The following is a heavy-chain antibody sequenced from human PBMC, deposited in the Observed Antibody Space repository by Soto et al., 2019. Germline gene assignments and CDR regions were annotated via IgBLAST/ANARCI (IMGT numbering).Heavy chain of an antibody. Sequence: GGSLRLSCAASGFTFSSSAISWVRQAPGKGLEWVSAVSANGQGIYYADSVRGRFTISRDNSKNTVFLHMDSLSAEDTAVYYCAKDRHYPRDYFHYWGQGTLVTVSS. CDR3: AKDRHYPRDYFHY. J-gene: IGHJ4*02. CDR2: VSANGQGI. V-gene: IGHV3-23*01. CDR1: GFTFSSSA. D-gene: IGHD3-10*01.